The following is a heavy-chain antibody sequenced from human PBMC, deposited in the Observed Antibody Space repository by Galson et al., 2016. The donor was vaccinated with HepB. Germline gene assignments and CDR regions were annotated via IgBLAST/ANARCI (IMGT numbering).Heavy chain of an antibody. CDR3: VKELDNSGIGRFQS. Sequence: SLRLSCAASGFTFSSIPMSWVRQAPGKGLEWVSSITTNGRTNSADSVKGRFTLSRDNSKNSLSLQMNSLRVEDTAMYYCVKELDNSGIGRFQSWGLGMLVTVSS. V-gene: IGHV3-23*01. CDR1: GFTFSSIP. D-gene: IGHD3-10*01. CDR2: ITTNGRT. J-gene: IGHJ5*02.